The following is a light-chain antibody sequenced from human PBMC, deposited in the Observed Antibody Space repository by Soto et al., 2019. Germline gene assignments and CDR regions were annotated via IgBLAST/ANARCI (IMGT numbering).Light chain of an antibody. V-gene: IGLV1-51*01. CDR3: GAWDTSLSAGV. CDR2: DNN. J-gene: IGLJ2*01. Sequence: QSVLMQPPSVSAAPGQKVTISCSGSTSNIGDNYVSWYQQLPGTAPKLLIYDNNQRPSGIPDRFSGSKSGTSATLGITGLQTGDEADYYCGAWDTSLSAGVFGGGTQLTVL. CDR1: TSNIGDNY.